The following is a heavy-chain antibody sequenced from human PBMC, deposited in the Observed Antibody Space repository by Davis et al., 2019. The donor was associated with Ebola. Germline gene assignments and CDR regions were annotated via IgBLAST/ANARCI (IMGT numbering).Heavy chain of an antibody. J-gene: IGHJ4*02. D-gene: IGHD6-19*01. CDR3: AIVAVAGFDY. CDR1: GFTFSSYA. V-gene: IGHV3-23*01. Sequence: GESLKISCAASGFTFSSYAMSWVRQAPGRGLEWVSAISGSGGSTYNADSVKGRFTISRDNSKNTLYLQMNSLRAEDTAVYYCAIVAVAGFDYWGQGTLVTVSS. CDR2: ISGSGGST.